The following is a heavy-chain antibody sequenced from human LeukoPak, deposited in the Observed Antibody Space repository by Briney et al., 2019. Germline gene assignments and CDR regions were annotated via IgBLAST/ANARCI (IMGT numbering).Heavy chain of an antibody. D-gene: IGHD6-13*01. CDR1: GGSISSSSYY. J-gene: IGHJ5*02. Sequence: SETLSLTCTVSGGSISSSSYYWGWIRQPPGKGLEWIGSIYYSGSTYYNPSLKSRVTISADTSKNQFSLKLSSVTAANTAGYSCARSRTDSSRGWGAPFDPWGQGTLVTVSS. CDR3: ARSRTDSSRGWGAPFDP. V-gene: IGHV4-39*07. CDR2: IYYSGST.